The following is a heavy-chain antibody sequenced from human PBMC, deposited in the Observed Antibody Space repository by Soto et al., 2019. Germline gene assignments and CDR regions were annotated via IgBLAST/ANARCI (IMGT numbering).Heavy chain of an antibody. Sequence: QVQLVESGGGLVKPGGSLRLSCAASGFTFSDYYMSWIRQAPGKGLEWVSYISSSGSTIYYADSGKGRCTISRDNAENSRYLQMKSLRVEDTAVYYCARDRGGRSSSYYYYGMDVWGQGTPVTVSS. CDR3: ARDRGGRSSSYYYYGMDV. D-gene: IGHD6-6*01. CDR2: ISSSGSTI. CDR1: GFTFSDYY. V-gene: IGHV3-11*01. J-gene: IGHJ6*02.